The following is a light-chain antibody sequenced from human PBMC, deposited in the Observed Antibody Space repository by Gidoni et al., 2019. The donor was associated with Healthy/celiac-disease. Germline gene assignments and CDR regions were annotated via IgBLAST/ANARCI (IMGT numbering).Light chain of an antibody. CDR3: QQRRNWQIT. Sequence: EIVLTQSPATLSFSPGERATLSCSASQSVSSYLAWYQQKPGQAPRLLIYDASNRATGIPARFSGSGSGTEFTLTISRLEPEDFAVYYCQQRRNWQITFGQGTRLEIK. CDR1: QSVSSY. J-gene: IGKJ5*01. V-gene: IGKV3-11*01. CDR2: DAS.